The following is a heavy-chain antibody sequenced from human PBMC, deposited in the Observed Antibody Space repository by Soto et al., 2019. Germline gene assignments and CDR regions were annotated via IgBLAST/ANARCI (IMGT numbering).Heavy chain of an antibody. CDR1: GFTFSSYA. Sequence: GGSLRLSCAASGFTFSSYAMSWVRQAPGKGLEWVSAISGSGGSTYYADSVKGRFTISRDNSKNTLYLQMNSLRAEDTAVYYCAKSTFWGDGYNYFYYWGQGTLVTVSS. CDR3: AKSTFWGDGYNYFYY. CDR2: ISGSGGST. V-gene: IGHV3-23*01. D-gene: IGHD3-16*01. J-gene: IGHJ4*02.